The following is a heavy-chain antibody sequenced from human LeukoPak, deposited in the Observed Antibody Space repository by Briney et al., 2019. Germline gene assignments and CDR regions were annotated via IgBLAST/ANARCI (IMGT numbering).Heavy chain of an antibody. J-gene: IGHJ6*02. CDR3: ARHGCSSTSCQYNYYYYGMDV. V-gene: IGHV4-59*08. CDR2: IYYSGST. CDR1: GFTSSSYA. D-gene: IGHD2-2*01. Sequence: GSLRLSCAASGFTSSSYAMSWVRQPPGKGLEWIGYIYYSGSTNYNPSLKSRVTISVDTSKNQFSLKLSSVTAADTAVYYCARHGCSSTSCQYNYYYYGMDVWGQGTTVTVSS.